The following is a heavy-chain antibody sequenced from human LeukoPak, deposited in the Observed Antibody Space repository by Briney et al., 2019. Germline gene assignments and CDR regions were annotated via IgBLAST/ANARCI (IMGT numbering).Heavy chain of an antibody. Sequence: KPSETLSLTCTVSRGSISGYSWSWIRQSPGGGREGVGYIYYSGDTAYNPSLRSRVTFSVDTSTNPFSLNLNSVTAADTAVYYCARGVGDTTFGLADYWGQGTLVTVSS. D-gene: IGHD1-26*01. CDR1: RGSISGYS. J-gene: IGHJ4*02. CDR3: ARGVGDTTFGLADY. V-gene: IGHV4-59*08. CDR2: IYYSGDT.